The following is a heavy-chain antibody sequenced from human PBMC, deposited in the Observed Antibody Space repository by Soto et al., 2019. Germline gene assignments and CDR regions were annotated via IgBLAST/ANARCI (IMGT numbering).Heavy chain of an antibody. D-gene: IGHD1-26*01. Sequence: PGGSLRLSCAASGFTFTNYGMHWVRQAPGKGLEWVAVIWYDGSNKYYADSVKGRFTISKDNSQNTLYLEMNNLRAEDTAVYYCTRDPYSGSRHFFDSWGQGTLVTVSS. CDR3: TRDPYSGSRHFFDS. V-gene: IGHV3-33*01. J-gene: IGHJ4*02. CDR1: GFTFTNYG. CDR2: IWYDGSNK.